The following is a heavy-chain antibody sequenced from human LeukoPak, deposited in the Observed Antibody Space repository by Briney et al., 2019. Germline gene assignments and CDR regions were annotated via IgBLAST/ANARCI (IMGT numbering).Heavy chain of an antibody. CDR3: TNSDDYGDY. J-gene: IGHJ4*02. CDR2: IWSDGSNK. Sequence: GKSLRLSCATSGFTFSGYGMHWVRQAPGKGLEWVTVIWSDGSNKYYADSVKGRFTISRDNSKNTLYLQMNSLRAEDTAVYYCTNSDDYGDYWGQGTLVTVSS. CDR1: GFTFSGYG. V-gene: IGHV3-33*06.